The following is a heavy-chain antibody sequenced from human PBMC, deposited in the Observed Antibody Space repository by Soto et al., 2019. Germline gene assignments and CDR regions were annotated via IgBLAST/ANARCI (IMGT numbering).Heavy chain of an antibody. CDR1: GYTFTSYG. V-gene: IGHV1-69*13. CDR2: IIPIFGTA. J-gene: IGHJ5*02. Sequence: ASVKVSCKASGYTFTSYGISWVRQAPGQGLEWMGGIIPIFGTANYAQKFQGRVTITADESTSTAYMELSSLRSEDTAVYYCARDWGYYDSSVSPSNWFDPWGQGTLVTVSS. D-gene: IGHD3-22*01. CDR3: ARDWGYYDSSVSPSNWFDP.